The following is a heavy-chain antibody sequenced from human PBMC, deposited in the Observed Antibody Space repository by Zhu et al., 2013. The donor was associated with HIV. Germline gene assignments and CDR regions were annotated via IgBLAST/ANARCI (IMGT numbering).Heavy chain of an antibody. J-gene: IGHJ4*02. CDR3: AAHPKVGAPHDY. CDR1: GFTFTSSA. D-gene: IGHD1-26*01. V-gene: IGHV1-58*01. Sequence: QMQLVQSGPEVKKPGTSVKVSCKASGFTFTSSAVQWVRQARGQRLEWIGWIVVGSGNTNYAQKFQERVTITRDMSTSTAYMELSSLRSEDTAVYYCAAHPKVGAPHDYWGQGTLVTVSS. CDR2: IVVGSGNT.